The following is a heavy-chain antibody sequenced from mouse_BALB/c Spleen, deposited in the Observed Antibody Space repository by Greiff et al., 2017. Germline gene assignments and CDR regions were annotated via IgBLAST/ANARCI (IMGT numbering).Heavy chain of an antibody. CDR1: GFTFSSYA. Sequence: EVQVVESGGGLVKPGGSLKLSCAASGFTFSSYAMSWVRQSPEQRLEWVAEISSGGSYIYYPDTVTGRFTISRDNAKNTLYLEMSSLRSEDTAMYYCATDYDGLFPNWGQGTLVTVSA. J-gene: IGHJ3*01. V-gene: IGHV5-9-4*01. CDR3: ATDYDGLFPN. CDR2: ISSGGSYI. D-gene: IGHD2-3*01.